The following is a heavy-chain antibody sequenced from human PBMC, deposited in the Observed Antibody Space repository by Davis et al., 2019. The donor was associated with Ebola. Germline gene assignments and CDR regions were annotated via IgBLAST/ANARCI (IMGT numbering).Heavy chain of an antibody. CDR1: GYTFTYRY. D-gene: IGHD6-19*01. J-gene: IGHJ4*02. V-gene: IGHV1-45*02. Sequence: SVKVSCKASGYTFTYRYLHWVRQAPGQALEWMGWITPFNGNTNYAQKFQDRVTITTDTSASTVYLDLTSLRSDDTAVFYCARASFGYNSGWYADYWGPGSLVTVSS. CDR2: ITPFNGNT. CDR3: ARASFGYNSGWYADY.